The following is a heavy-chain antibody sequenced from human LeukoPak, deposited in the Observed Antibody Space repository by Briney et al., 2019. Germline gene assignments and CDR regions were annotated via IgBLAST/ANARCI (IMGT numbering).Heavy chain of an antibody. Sequence: SETLSLTCTVSGGSISSYYWSWIRQPPGKGLEWIGYIYYSGSTNYNPSLKSRVTISVDTSKNQFSLKLSSVTAADTAVYYCARGSYYYDSSGYYTTFDYWGQGTLVTASS. CDR2: IYYSGST. V-gene: IGHV4-59*12. CDR3: ARGSYYYDSSGYYTTFDY. J-gene: IGHJ4*02. D-gene: IGHD3-22*01. CDR1: GGSISSYY.